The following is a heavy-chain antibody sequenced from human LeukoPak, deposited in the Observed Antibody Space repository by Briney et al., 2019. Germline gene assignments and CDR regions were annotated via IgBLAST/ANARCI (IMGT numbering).Heavy chain of an antibody. CDR1: GYTFTGYY. CDR3: ARDKYQLLSFDY. V-gene: IGHV1-2*02. J-gene: IGHJ4*02. D-gene: IGHD2-2*01. CDR2: INPNSGGT. Sequence: ASVTVSCKASGYTFTGYYMHWVRQAPGQGLEWMGWINPNSGGTNCAQKFQGRVTMTRDTSISTAYMELSRLRSDDTAVYYCARDKYQLLSFDYWGQGTLVTVSS.